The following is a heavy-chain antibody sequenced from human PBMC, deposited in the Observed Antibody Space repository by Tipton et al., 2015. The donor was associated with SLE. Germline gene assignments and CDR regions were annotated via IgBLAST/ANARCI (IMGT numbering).Heavy chain of an antibody. CDR3: ARDEYRYDTTGYHLLGHFDF. V-gene: IGHV4-34*11. Sequence: TLSLTCAVFGGSFSTYHWSWIRQPPGKGLEWVGTVYYTGNTFYNPSLKSRVTISVDTSKNQFSLNLSSVTAADTAVYYCARDEYRYDTTGYHLLGHFDFWGQGTLVTVSS. D-gene: IGHD3-22*01. CDR2: VYYTGNT. J-gene: IGHJ4*02. CDR1: GGSFSTYH.